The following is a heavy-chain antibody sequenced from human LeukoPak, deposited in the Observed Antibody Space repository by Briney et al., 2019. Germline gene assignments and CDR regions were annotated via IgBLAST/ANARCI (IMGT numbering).Heavy chain of an antibody. CDR3: ARETGSGSYQGNAFDI. D-gene: IGHD1-26*01. CDR1: GGSFSNYY. CDR2: IYYSGST. V-gene: IGHV4-59*12. J-gene: IGHJ3*02. Sequence: PSETLSLTCAVYGGSFSNYYWSWIRQPPGKGLEWIGYIYYSGSTNYNPSLKSRVTISVDTSKNQFSLKLSSVTAADTAVYYCARETGSGSYQGNAFDIWGQGTMVTVSS.